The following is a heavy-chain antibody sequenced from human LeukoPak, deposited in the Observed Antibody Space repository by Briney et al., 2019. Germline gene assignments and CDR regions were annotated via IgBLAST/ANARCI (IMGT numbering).Heavy chain of an antibody. CDR2: ISGSGGTP. V-gene: IGHV3-23*01. D-gene: IGHD5-12*01. J-gene: IGHJ4*02. CDR3: AKDRGYSGYDFDN. CDR1: GFTFNNYA. Sequence: PGGSLRLSCAASGFTFNNYAMSWVRQAPGKGLEWVASISGSGGTPYYADSEKGHFTISRDNSKNTLYLQMNSLRDEDTAVYHCAKDRGYSGYDFDNWGQGTLVTVSS.